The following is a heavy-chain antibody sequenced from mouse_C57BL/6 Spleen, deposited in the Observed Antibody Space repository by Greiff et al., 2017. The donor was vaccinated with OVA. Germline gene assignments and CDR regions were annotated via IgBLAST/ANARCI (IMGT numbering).Heavy chain of an antibody. V-gene: IGHV5-6*01. CDR1: GFTFSSYG. J-gene: IGHJ4*01. CDR3: ARNQTAQATGAMDY. CDR2: ISSGGSYT. D-gene: IGHD3-2*02. Sequence: EVHLVESGGDLVKPGGSLKLSCAASGFTFSSYGMSWVRQTPDKRLEWVATISSGGSYTYYPDSVKGRFTISRDNAKNTLYLQMSSLKSEDTAMYYCARNQTAQATGAMDYWGQGTSVTVSS.